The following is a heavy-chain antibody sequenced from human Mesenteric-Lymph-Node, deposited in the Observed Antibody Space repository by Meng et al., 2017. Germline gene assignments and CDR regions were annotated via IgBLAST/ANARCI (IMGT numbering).Heavy chain of an antibody. Sequence: GGSLRLSCAASGFSLSSYWMHWVRQAPGKGLVWVSHINSDGSSLRYADSVKGRFTISRDNAKNTLYLQMNSLRAEDTSVYYCVLSGTYTPFAYWGQGTLVTVSS. CDR2: INSDGSSL. J-gene: IGHJ4*02. CDR1: GFSLSSYW. D-gene: IGHD3-10*01. CDR3: VLSGTYTPFAY. V-gene: IGHV3-74*01.